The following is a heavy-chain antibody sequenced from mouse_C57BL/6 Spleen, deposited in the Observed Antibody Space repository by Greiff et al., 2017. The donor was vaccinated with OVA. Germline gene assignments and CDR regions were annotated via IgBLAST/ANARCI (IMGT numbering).Heavy chain of an antibody. D-gene: IGHD4-1*01. CDR1: GYTFTSYW. CDR3: ARGGLTGSY. J-gene: IGHJ3*01. V-gene: IGHV1-69*01. Sequence: QVQLQQPGAELVMPGASVKLSCKASGYTFTSYWMHWVKQRPGQGLEWIGEIDPSDSYTNYNQKFKGKSTLTVDKSSSTAYMQLSSLTSEDSAVYYCARGGLTGSYWGQGTLVTVSA. CDR2: IDPSDSYT.